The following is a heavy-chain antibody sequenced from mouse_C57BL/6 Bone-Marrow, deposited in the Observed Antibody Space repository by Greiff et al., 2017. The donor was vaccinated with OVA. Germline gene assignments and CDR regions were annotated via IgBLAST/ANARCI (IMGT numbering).Heavy chain of an antibody. CDR1: GYTFTSYT. V-gene: IGHV1-4*01. J-gene: IGHJ1*03. CDR2: INPSSGYT. Sequence: QVQLQQSGAELARPGASVKMSCKASGYTFTSYTMHWVKQRPGQGLEWIGYINPSSGYTKYNQKFKDKATLTADKSSSTAYMQLSSLTSEDSAVYYCATRYYYGSSLTEDFDVWGTGTTVTVSS. CDR3: ATRYYYGSSLTEDFDV. D-gene: IGHD1-1*01.